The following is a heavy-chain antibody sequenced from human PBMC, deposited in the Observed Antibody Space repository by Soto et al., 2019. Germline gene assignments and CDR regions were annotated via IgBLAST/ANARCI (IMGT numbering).Heavy chain of an antibody. J-gene: IGHJ4*02. Sequence: DAVKISCKGSGDSDSNYWSAWVRQMPGKGLELMGIIYPGDSDTRYIPSFQGQVTISADKSTSTAYLQWSSLKASDTAMYYRVRELACCAGACLPYWGKRTLVPVS. V-gene: IGHV5-51*01. D-gene: IGHD2-21*02. CDR2: IYPGDSDT. CDR3: VRELACCAGACLPY. CDR1: GDSDSNYW.